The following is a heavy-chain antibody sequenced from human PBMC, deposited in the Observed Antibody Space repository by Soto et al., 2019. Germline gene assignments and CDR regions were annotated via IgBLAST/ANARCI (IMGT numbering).Heavy chain of an antibody. CDR1: GSIFSSYY. V-gene: IGHV5-10-1*01. D-gene: IGHD3-10*01. Sequence: EVRLLQSGAEARKPGQSLRISCQDFGSIFSSYYINWVRQKPGEGPEWMGRIDPRNSKVNYGPSFEGHVILSADKSISTTYLSWNSLQASDTAIYFCARQSNFGDYFDYWGQGTLVTVSS. CDR3: ARQSNFGDYFDY. CDR2: IDPRNSKV. J-gene: IGHJ4*02.